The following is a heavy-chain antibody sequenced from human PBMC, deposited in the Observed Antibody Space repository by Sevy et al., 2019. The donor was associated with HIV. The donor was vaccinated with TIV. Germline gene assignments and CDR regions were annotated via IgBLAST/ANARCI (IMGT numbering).Heavy chain of an antibody. CDR2: ISSRGSTE. D-gene: IGHD2-21*02. Sequence: GGSLRLSCEASEFTFSDYHTTWIRQAPGKGLEWVAYISSRGSTEHYADSVKGRFTISRDNVKNSLYLQMDSLRGEDTAVYYCAREADYYFDSWGQGSLVTVSS. V-gene: IGHV3-11*01. J-gene: IGHJ4*02. CDR1: EFTFSDYH. CDR3: AREADYYFDS.